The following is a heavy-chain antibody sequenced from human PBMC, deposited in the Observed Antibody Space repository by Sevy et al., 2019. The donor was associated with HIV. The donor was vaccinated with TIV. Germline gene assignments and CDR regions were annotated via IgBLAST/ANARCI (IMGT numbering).Heavy chain of an antibody. CDR3: ARSAVPAAMS. J-gene: IGHJ4*02. CDR2: INHSGST. V-gene: IGHV4-34*01. CDR1: GGSFSGYY. D-gene: IGHD2-2*01. Sequence: SETLSLTCAVYGGSFSGYYWSWIRQPPGKGLEWIGEINHSGSTNYSPSLKSRVTISVDTSKNQFSLKLSSVTAADTAVYYCARSAVPAAMSWGQGTLVTVSS.